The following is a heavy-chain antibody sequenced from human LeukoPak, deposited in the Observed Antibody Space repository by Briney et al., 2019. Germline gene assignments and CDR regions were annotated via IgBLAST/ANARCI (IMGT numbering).Heavy chain of an antibody. V-gene: IGHV4-59*08. Sequence: SETLSLTCTVSGGSISGYYWTWIRQPPGEGPEWIGYIFYTGNTNYNPFLSSRLTLSVDAPNNQFALTLRSVTAADTAIYYCARLGHCSGGSCYFSDSGLGTLVTVAS. CDR1: GGSISGYY. CDR3: ARLGHCSGGSCYFSD. J-gene: IGHJ4*02. CDR2: IFYTGNT. D-gene: IGHD2-15*01.